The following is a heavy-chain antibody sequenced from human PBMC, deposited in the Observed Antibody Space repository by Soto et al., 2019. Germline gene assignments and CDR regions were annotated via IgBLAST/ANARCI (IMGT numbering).Heavy chain of an antibody. CDR3: TSTIFGVVIPGGYYYGMDV. D-gene: IGHD3-3*01. Sequence: GGSLKISCKGSGYSFTSYWIGWVRQMPGKGLVWMGIIYPGDSDTRYSPSFQGQVTISRDDSISIAYLQMNSLKTEDTAVYYCTSTIFGVVIPGGYYYGMDVWGQGTTVTVSS. V-gene: IGHV5-51*01. J-gene: IGHJ6*02. CDR1: GYSFTSYW. CDR2: IYPGDSDT.